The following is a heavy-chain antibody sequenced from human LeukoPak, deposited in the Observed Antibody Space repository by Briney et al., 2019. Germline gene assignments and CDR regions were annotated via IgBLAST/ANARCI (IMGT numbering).Heavy chain of an antibody. J-gene: IGHJ6*02. CDR2: IYYSGST. Sequence: TTSETLSLTCTVSGGSVSSGSYYWSWIRQPPGKGLEWIGYIYYSGSTNYNPSLKSRVTISVDTSKNQSSLKLSSVTAADTAVYYCARDHDFWSGYLGYYYYGMDVWGQGTTVTVSS. CDR3: ARDHDFWSGYLGYYYYGMDV. CDR1: GGSVSSGSYY. D-gene: IGHD3-3*01. V-gene: IGHV4-61*01.